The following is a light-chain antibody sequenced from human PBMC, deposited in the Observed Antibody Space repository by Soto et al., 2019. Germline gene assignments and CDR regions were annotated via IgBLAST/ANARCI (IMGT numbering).Light chain of an antibody. CDR1: SSNIGNNY. CDR3: GTWDSSLSAGV. V-gene: IGLV1-51*01. J-gene: IGLJ2*01. Sequence: QSVLTQPPSVSAAPGQKVTISCSGSSSNIGNNYVSWYQHLPGTAPKLLIYDNNKRPSGIPDRFSGSKSGTSATLGITGLQTGDEADYYCGTWDSSLSAGVFGVGTKLTVL. CDR2: DNN.